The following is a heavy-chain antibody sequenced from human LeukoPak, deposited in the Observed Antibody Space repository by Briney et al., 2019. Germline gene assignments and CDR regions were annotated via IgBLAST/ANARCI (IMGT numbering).Heavy chain of an antibody. Sequence: GGSLRLSCVVSGISLSNYAMTWVRQAPGKGLEWVSYISERGGSTTYADSVKGRFTISRDTSLNTLYLQMNNLRAEDTAVYFCAKRGVVIRGILVVGYHQEAYHYDFWGQGVLVTVSS. CDR2: ISERGGST. CDR3: AKRGVVIRGILVVGYHQEAYHYDF. D-gene: IGHD3-10*01. CDR1: GISLSNYA. J-gene: IGHJ4*02. V-gene: IGHV3-23*01.